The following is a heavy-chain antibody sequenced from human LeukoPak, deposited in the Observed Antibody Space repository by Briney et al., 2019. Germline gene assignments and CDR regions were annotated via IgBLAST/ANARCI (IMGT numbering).Heavy chain of an antibody. D-gene: IGHD5-18*01. Sequence: GGSLRLSCAASAFTLSSYWMHWVRQAPGKGLEWVSAISGSGGKTYYADSVKGRFTISRDNSQNTLYLYMNSLRADDTAVYYCGKEMTSMVTVEYWGQGTLVTVSS. V-gene: IGHV3-23*01. CDR3: GKEMTSMVTVEY. J-gene: IGHJ4*02. CDR1: AFTLSSYW. CDR2: ISGSGGKT.